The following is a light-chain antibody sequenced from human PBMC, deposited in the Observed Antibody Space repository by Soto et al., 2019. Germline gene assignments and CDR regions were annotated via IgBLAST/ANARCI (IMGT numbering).Light chain of an antibody. J-gene: IGLJ2*01. CDR2: SNN. CDR3: AAWDDSLNVLV. V-gene: IGLV1-44*01. Sequence: QSVLTQPPSASGTPGQRVTISCSGSSSNIGSNTVNWYQQLPGTAPKLLIYSNNQRPSGVPDRFSGSKAGTSDSLAISGPQSEDEADYYCAAWDDSLNVLVFGGGTKVTVL. CDR1: SSNIGSNT.